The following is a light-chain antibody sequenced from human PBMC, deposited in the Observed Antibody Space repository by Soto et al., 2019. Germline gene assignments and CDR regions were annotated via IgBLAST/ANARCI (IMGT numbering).Light chain of an antibody. Sequence: DIVLTQSPGTLSLSPGERATLSCRASQSVSSSSLAWYQQKGGQAPRLLIYGASRRATGIPDRFSGSGSGTDFTLTISRLEPEDFAVYYCQQYHDSPMNTFGQGTKLQIK. V-gene: IGKV3-20*01. CDR1: QSVSSSS. CDR2: GAS. CDR3: QQYHDSPMNT. J-gene: IGKJ2*01.